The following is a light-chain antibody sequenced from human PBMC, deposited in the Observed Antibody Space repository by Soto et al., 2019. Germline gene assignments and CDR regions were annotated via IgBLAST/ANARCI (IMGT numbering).Light chain of an antibody. CDR1: NSDVGGYDY. Sequence: QSALTQPASVSGSPGQSITISCTGTNSDVGGYDYVSWYQQHPGKAPKLIIYEVTNRPSGVSDRFSGSKSGNTASLTISGLHVEDEADYYCSSYTTSSTRVFGGGTKLTVL. CDR3: SSYTTSSTRV. CDR2: EVT. J-gene: IGLJ3*02. V-gene: IGLV2-14*01.